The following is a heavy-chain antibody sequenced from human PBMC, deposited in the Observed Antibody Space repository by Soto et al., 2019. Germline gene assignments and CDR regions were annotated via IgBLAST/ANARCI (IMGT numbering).Heavy chain of an antibody. J-gene: IGHJ6*02. CDR2: IYYSGST. Sequence: SETLSLTCTVSGGSISSSSYYWGWIRQPPGKGLEWIGSIYYSGSTYYNPSLKSRVTISVDTSKNQFSLKLSSVTAADTAVYYCARRYSSGWYYYYYYGMDVWGQGTTVTAP. D-gene: IGHD6-19*01. CDR3: ARRYSSGWYYYYYYGMDV. CDR1: GGSISSSSYY. V-gene: IGHV4-39*01.